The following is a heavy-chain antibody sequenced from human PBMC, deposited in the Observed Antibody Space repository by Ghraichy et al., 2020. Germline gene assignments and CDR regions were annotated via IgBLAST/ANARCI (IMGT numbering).Heavy chain of an antibody. D-gene: IGHD3-22*01. Sequence: SETLSLTCTGSGGSISNYYWSLIRQLPGKGLEWIGYIYISGSTNYNPSLKSRVSMSLDTSKNQFSLRLSSVTAADTAVYYCARRSPGYYFDYWGQGTLVTVSS. CDR1: GGSISNYY. V-gene: IGHV4-4*09. J-gene: IGHJ4*02. CDR2: IYISGST. CDR3: ARRSPGYYFDY.